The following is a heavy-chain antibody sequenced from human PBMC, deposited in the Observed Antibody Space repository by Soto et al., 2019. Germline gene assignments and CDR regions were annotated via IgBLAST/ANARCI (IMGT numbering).Heavy chain of an antibody. D-gene: IGHD3-22*01. CDR1: DVSTSNFF. V-gene: IGHV4-59*08. Sequence: PSETLSLTCTVSDVSTSNFFWKWFRQPPGKGLEWIGNIHSSGTTNYNPSLESRVTISLDTSNSQCSLKMNSVTAADTAVYYCGRGGGWLTDYGGKGSQVPVSS. CDR2: IHSSGTT. CDR3: GRGGGWLTDY. J-gene: IGHJ4*02.